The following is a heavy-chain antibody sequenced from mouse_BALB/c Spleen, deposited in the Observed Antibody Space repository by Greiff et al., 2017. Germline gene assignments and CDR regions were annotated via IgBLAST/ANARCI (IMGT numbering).Heavy chain of an antibody. Sequence: QVQLQQSGPELVKPGASVKISCKASGYTFTSYDINWVKQRPGQGLEWIGWIYPGDGSTKYNEKFKGKATLTADKSSSTAYMQLSSLTSENSAVYFCARHGNDEQGYFDVWGEGTTVTVSS. V-gene: IGHV1S56*01. CDR3: ARHGNDEQGYFDV. D-gene: IGHD2-2*01. CDR2: IYPGDGST. J-gene: IGHJ1*01. CDR1: GYTFTSYD.